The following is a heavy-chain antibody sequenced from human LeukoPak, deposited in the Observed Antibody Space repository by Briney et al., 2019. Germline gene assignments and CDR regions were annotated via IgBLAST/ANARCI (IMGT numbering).Heavy chain of an antibody. V-gene: IGHV3-21*01. J-gene: IGHJ4*02. CDR3: ARVHIHTSGSYYPVDY. D-gene: IGHD1-26*01. CDR1: GFTFSSYS. Sequence: GGSLRLSCAASGFTFSSYSMNWVRQAPGKGLEWVSSISSSSSYIYYADSLKGRFTISRDNAKNSLYLQMNSLRAEDTAVYFCARVHIHTSGSYYPVDYWGQGTLVTVSS. CDR2: ISSSSSYI.